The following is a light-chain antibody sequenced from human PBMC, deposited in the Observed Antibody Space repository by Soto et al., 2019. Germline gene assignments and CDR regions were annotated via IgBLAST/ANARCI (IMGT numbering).Light chain of an antibody. V-gene: IGKV1-5*03. CDR3: QHYNSYSEA. CDR1: QRISNW. J-gene: IGKJ1*01. Sequence: DIHMTQAPSTLSSSLVDRVTITCRASQRISNWLAWYQQKPGKAPKLLIYKASTLKSGVPSRFSGSGSGTEFTLTISSLQPDDFATYYCQHYNSYSEAFGQGTKVDIK. CDR2: KAS.